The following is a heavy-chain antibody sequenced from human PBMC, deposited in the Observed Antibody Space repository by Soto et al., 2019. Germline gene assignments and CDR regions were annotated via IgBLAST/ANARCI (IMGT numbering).Heavy chain of an antibody. J-gene: IGHJ6*02. CDR3: AKGLATVTTMVRFYYSAMDV. CDR1: GFTFSSYG. CDR2: ISYDGSNN. Sequence: PGGSLRLCCAASGFTFSSYGLHWVRQAPGKGLEWVAVISYDGSNNYYADSVKGRFTISRDISKNTLYLQMNSLTAEDTAVYYCAKGLATVTTMVRFYYSAMDVWGQGTTVTVSS. V-gene: IGHV3-30*18. D-gene: IGHD4-17*01.